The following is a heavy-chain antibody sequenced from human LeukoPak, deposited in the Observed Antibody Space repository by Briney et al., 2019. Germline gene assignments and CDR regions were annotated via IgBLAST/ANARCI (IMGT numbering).Heavy chain of an antibody. D-gene: IGHD1-26*01. CDR3: AKDRSIGTYYTFDH. V-gene: IGHV3-23*01. CDR2: ISGSGVMT. Sequence: GGSLRLSCAASGFTFSSHGMNWVRQAPGKGLEWVATISGSGVMTYYADSVKGRFAVSGDTSKNTLYLQMSSLTAADTAVYYCAKDRSIGTYYTFDHWGQGTLVTVSS. CDR1: GFTFSSHG. J-gene: IGHJ4*02.